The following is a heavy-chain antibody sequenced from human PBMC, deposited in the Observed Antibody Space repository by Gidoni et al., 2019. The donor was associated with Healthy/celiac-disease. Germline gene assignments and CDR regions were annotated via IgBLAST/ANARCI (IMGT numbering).Heavy chain of an antibody. CDR2: ISGSGGST. Sequence: EVQLLESGGGLVQPGGSLRLSCAASGFTFSSYAMSWVRQAPGKGLEWVSAISGSGGSTYYADSVKGRFTISRDNSKNTLYLQMNSLRAEDTAVYYCVYANYYYYYMDVWGKGTTVTVSS. D-gene: IGHD2-8*01. V-gene: IGHV3-23*01. CDR1: GFTFSSYA. J-gene: IGHJ6*03. CDR3: VYANYYYYYMDV.